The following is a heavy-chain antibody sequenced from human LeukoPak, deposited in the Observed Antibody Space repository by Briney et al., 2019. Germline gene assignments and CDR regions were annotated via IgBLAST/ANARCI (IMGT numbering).Heavy chain of an antibody. CDR3: ARAREDYGDYSRPTIISGGSRSAFDI. CDR2: INHSGST. J-gene: IGHJ3*02. CDR1: GGSFSGYY. V-gene: IGHV4-34*01. Sequence: TSETLSLTCAVYGGSFSGYYWSWIRQPPGKGLEWIGEINHSGSTSYNPSLKSRVTISVDTSKNQFSLKLSSVTAADTAVYYCARAREDYGDYSRPTIISGGSRSAFDIWGQGTMVTVSS. D-gene: IGHD4-17*01.